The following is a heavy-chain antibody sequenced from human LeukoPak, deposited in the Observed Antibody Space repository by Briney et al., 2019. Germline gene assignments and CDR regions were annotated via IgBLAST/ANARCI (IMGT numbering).Heavy chain of an antibody. V-gene: IGHV4-59*01. Sequence: PSETLSLTCTVPGGSISSYYWSWIRQPPGKGLEWIGYIYYSGGTNYNPSLKSRVTISVDTSKNQFSLKLSSVTAADTAVYYCARVESTWTYYYYYYMDVWGKGTTVTISS. CDR1: GGSISSYY. J-gene: IGHJ6*03. D-gene: IGHD2/OR15-2a*01. CDR2: IYYSGGT. CDR3: ARVESTWTYYYYYYMDV.